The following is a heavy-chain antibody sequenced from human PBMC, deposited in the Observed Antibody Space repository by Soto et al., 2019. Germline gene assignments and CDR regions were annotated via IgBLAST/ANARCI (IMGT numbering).Heavy chain of an antibody. Sequence: ASVKVSCKASGYTFTSYGISWVRQAPGQGLEWMGWISAYNGNTNYAQKLQGRVTMTRDTSTSTVYMEVSSLRSEDTAVYYCARDTSVVIRRLYGMDVWGQGTTVTSP. CDR2: ISAYNGNT. CDR3: ARDTSVVIRRLYGMDV. CDR1: GYTFTSYG. D-gene: IGHD2-15*01. V-gene: IGHV1-18*01. J-gene: IGHJ6*02.